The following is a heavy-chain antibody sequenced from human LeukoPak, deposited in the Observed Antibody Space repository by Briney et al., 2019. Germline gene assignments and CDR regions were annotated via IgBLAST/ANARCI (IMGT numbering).Heavy chain of an antibody. V-gene: IGHV4-30-4*08. CDR3: ARVPDLADYYYMDV. J-gene: IGHJ6*03. CDR2: IYYSGST. CDR1: GGSISSGDYY. Sequence: PSQTLSLTCTVSGGSISSGDYYRSWIRQPPGKGLEWIGYIYYSGSTYYNPSLKSRVTISVDTSKNQFSLKLSSVTAADTAVYYCARVPDLADYYYMDVWGKGTTVTVSS.